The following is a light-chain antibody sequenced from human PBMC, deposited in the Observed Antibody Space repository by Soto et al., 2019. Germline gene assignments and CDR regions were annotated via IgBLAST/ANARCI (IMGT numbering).Light chain of an antibody. CDR2: DTS. J-gene: IGKJ1*01. V-gene: IGKV3-11*01. Sequence: EILMTQSPAALSVSPGERATLSCRASQSVSSNLAWYQQKPGQAPRLLIYDTSRRATDVPARFSGSGSGTDFTLTISSLEPEDFAIYYCQQRSDWPPTFGQGTKVDIK. CDR1: QSVSSN. CDR3: QQRSDWPPT.